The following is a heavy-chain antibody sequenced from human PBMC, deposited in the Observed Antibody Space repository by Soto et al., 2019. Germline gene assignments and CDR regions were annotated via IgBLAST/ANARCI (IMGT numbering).Heavy chain of an antibody. CDR2: FEPEGGEA. CDR1: GDSLSEVF. Sequence: KLSRTIVGDSLSEVFSHCRSQTQEKGLEWMGVFEPEGGEAIYAQKWNGRVTVNEDTVTDTAYMELSGLKSDDTAVYYCATPTPLRGSMITNINFDFWGQGTPVTGSS. D-gene: IGHD3-10*01. CDR3: ATPTPLRGSMITNINFDF. J-gene: IGHJ4*02. V-gene: IGHV1-24*01.